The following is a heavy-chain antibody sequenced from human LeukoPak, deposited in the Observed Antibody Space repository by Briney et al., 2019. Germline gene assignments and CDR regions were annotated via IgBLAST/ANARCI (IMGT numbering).Heavy chain of an antibody. CDR1: GGSISSYY. CDR3: ARAYWSSHAFAI. J-gene: IGHJ3*02. CDR2: IYYSGST. Sequence: SEGLSLTRSVSGGSISSYYWSWVRQPPGKGLEWIGYIYYSGSTDYNPSFKSRVTISVDTSKNQFSLKLTSVTAADTAVYYCARAYWSSHAFAIWDQGTMVTVSS. D-gene: IGHD2-8*02. V-gene: IGHV4-59*12.